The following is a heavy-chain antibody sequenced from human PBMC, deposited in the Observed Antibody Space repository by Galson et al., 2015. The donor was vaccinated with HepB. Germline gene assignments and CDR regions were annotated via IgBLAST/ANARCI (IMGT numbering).Heavy chain of an antibody. J-gene: IGHJ4*02. V-gene: IGHV3-30*03. CDR1: GFTFSSYG. CDR3: ARVLPGIAVAGPFDY. D-gene: IGHD6-19*01. CDR2: ISYDGSNK. Sequence: SLRLSCAASGFTFSSYGMHWVRQAPGKGLEWVAVISYDGSNKYYADSVKGRFTISRDNAKNSLYLQMNSLRDEDTAVYYCARVLPGIAVAGPFDYWGQGTLVTVSS.